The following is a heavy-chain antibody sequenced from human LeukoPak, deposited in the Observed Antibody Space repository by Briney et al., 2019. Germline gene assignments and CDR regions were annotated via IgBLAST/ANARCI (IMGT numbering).Heavy chain of an antibody. CDR2: ISGSGGSA. Sequence: GGSLRLSCAASGFTFSSYAMSWVRQAPGKGLEWVSSISGSGGSAYYADSVKGRFTISRDNSKNTLYLQMNSLRSDDTAVYYCAADTVMDSYYFDYWAREPWSPSPQ. CDR1: GFTFSSYA. V-gene: IGHV3-23*01. CDR3: AADTVMDSYYFDY. J-gene: IGHJ4*02. D-gene: IGHD5-18*01.